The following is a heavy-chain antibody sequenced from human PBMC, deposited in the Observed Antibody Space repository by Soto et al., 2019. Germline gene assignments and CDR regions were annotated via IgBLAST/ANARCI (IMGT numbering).Heavy chain of an antibody. J-gene: IGHJ4*02. CDR3: ARDPVGLTHFDY. Sequence: QVQLQESGPGLVKPSETLSLTCTVSGDSISTYYWNWIRQPLGKGLEWLGYIYYIGRNKYNPSLRSRVTMSLDTSKRQDTLNLSPVTAGDTAVYYCARDPVGLTHFDYWGQGILGTVSS. CDR2: IYYIGRN. D-gene: IGHD1-26*01. V-gene: IGHV4-59*01. CDR1: GDSISTYY.